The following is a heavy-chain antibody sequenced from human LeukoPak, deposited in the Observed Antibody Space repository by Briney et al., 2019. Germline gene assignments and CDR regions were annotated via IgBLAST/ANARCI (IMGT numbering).Heavy chain of an antibody. V-gene: IGHV3-9*01. CDR1: GFTFDDYA. J-gene: IGHJ4*02. D-gene: IGHD6-13*01. CDR2: ISWNSGSI. Sequence: GRSLRLSCAASGFTFDDYAMHWVRQAPGKGLEWVSGISWNSGSIGYADSVKGRFTISRDNAKNSLYLQMNSLRAEDTALYYCAKEHLGGIAAAGIGRSGPDYWGQGTLVTVSS. CDR3: AKEHLGGIAAAGIGRSGPDY.